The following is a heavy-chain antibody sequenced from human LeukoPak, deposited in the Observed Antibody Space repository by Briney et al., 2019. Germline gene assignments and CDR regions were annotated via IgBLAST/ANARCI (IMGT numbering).Heavy chain of an antibody. Sequence: GGSLRLSCAASGLIFSDYYISWIRQIPGKGLEWVSFISGSGDTRYYADSVKGRFTISRDNAKNSVFLQMDSLRAEDTAVYHCARARYTYDNNCFDLWGRGTLVTVSS. D-gene: IGHD5-18*01. V-gene: IGHV3-11*01. CDR1: GLIFSDYY. CDR2: ISGSGDTR. CDR3: ARARYTYDNNCFDL. J-gene: IGHJ5*02.